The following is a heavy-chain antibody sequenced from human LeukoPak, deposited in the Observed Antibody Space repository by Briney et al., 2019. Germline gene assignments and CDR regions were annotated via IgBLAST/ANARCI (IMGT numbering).Heavy chain of an antibody. CDR3: AKVSAGGSGWYYFDY. CDR1: GFTFSSYW. CDR2: INSDGSST. Sequence: GGSLRLSCAASGFTFSSYWMHWVRQAPGKGLVWVSRINSDGSSTSYADSVKGRFTISRDNSKNTLYLQMNSLRAEDTAVYYCAKVSAGGSGWYYFDYWGQGTLVTVSS. J-gene: IGHJ4*02. V-gene: IGHV3-74*01. D-gene: IGHD6-19*01.